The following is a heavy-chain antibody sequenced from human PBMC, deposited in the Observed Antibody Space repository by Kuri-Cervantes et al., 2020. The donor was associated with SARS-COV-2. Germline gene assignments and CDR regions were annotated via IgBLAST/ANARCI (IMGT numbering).Heavy chain of an antibody. J-gene: IGHJ4*02. V-gene: IGHV3-23*01. CDR1: GFTFSSYA. CDR2: ISGSGGST. D-gene: IGHD2-2*01. Sequence: GGSLRLSCAASGFTFSSYAMSWVRQAPGKGLEWVSAISGSGGSTYYADSVKGRFTISRDNSKNTLYLQMNSLKTEDTAVYYCTTDFVVVPAAFFDYWGQGTLVTVSS. CDR3: TTDFVVVPAAFFDY.